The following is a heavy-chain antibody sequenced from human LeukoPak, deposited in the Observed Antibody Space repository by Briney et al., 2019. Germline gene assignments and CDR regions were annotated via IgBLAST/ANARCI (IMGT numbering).Heavy chain of an antibody. CDR1: GGSLSGYY. V-gene: IGHV4-34*01. D-gene: IGHD3-10*01. Sequence: PSETLSLTCAVYGGSLSGYYWTWIRQPPGKGLEWIGEIDHTGKINYNPSLKSRVTMSRDTSKNQFSLKLTSVTAADTAVYYCARGVIRGVRVLGYWGQGVLVTISS. CDR3: ARGVIRGVRVLGY. J-gene: IGHJ4*02. CDR2: IDHTGKI.